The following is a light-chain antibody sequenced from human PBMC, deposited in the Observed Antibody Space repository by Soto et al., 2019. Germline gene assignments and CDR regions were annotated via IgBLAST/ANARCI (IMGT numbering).Light chain of an antibody. CDR1: SSDVGGYNY. CDR3: SSYTSSGTRV. Sequence: QSALTQPASVSGSPGQSIAISCTGTSSDVGGYNYVSWYQQHPGKAPKLMIYDVTNRPSGVSNRFSGSKSGNTASLTISGLQAEDEDDYYCSSYTSSGTRVFGGWTKVTVL. CDR2: DVT. J-gene: IGLJ3*02. V-gene: IGLV2-14*03.